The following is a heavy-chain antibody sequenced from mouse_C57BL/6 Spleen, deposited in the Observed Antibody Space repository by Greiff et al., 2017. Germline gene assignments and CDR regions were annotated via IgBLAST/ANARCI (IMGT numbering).Heavy chain of an antibody. CDR3: ARYYYGSSDLYYYAMDY. D-gene: IGHD1-1*01. J-gene: IGHJ4*01. CDR1: GFTFTDYY. CDR2: IRNKANGYTT. Sequence: EVMLVESGGGLVQPGGSLSLSCAASGFTFTDYYMSWVRQPPGKALAWLGFIRNKANGYTTEYSASVKGRFTISRDNSQSILYLQMNALRAEDSATYYCARYYYGSSDLYYYAMDYWGQGTSVTVSS. V-gene: IGHV7-3*01.